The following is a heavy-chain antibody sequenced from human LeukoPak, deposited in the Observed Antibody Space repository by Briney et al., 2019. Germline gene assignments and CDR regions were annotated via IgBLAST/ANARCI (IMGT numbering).Heavy chain of an antibody. CDR3: ASGGYSYGFDY. J-gene: IGHJ4*02. Sequence: TLSLTCTVSGGSISSGGYYWSWIRQHPGKGLEWIGYIYHNGNTYYSPSLKSRVTISVDRSKNQLSLKLSSVTAADTAMYYCASGGYSYGFDYWGQGTLVTVSS. CDR1: GGSISSGGYY. V-gene: IGHV4-30-2*01. CDR2: IYHNGNT. D-gene: IGHD5-18*01.